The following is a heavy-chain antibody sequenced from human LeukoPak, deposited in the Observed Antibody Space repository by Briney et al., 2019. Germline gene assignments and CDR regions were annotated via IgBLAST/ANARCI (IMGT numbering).Heavy chain of an antibody. CDR2: INWNGGST. V-gene: IGHV3-20*04. Sequence: GGSLRLSCAASGFTFDDYGMSWVRQAPGKGLEWVSGINWNGGSTGYADSVKGRFTISRDNAKNSLYLQMNSLRAEDTALCYCARAKWTLEAFDIWGQGTMVTVSS. CDR3: ARAKWTLEAFDI. D-gene: IGHD1-26*01. J-gene: IGHJ3*02. CDR1: GFTFDDYG.